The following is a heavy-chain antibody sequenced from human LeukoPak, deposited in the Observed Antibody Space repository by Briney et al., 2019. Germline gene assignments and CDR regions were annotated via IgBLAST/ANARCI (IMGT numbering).Heavy chain of an antibody. Sequence: SETLSLTCTVSGGPISSYHWSWIRQPAGKGLERIGRIYSSGNTNYNPSLKSRVTMSVDTSKNQCSLKLSSVTAADTAVYYCAREGGGSSWYKRYYDSSGYYDYWGQGTLVTVSS. CDR2: IYSSGNT. J-gene: IGHJ4*02. CDR3: AREGGGSSWYKRYYDSSGYYDY. CDR1: GGPISSYH. V-gene: IGHV4-4*07. D-gene: IGHD3-22*01.